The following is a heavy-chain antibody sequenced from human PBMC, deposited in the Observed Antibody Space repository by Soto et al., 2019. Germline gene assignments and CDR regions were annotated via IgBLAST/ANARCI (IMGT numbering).Heavy chain of an antibody. CDR1: SDSISCLY. D-gene: IGHD3-9*01. CDR3: ARASQCKSYFDCFAWLDY. V-gene: IGHV4-4*07. CDR2: IYSSGET. J-gene: IGHJ4*02. Sequence: SEPLSLPCPVSSDSISCLYWTWVWQPCGKILEWIGRIYSSGETNYNPSLTGRVIMSLDTSKNQFSLKLTSVTAADTAVYYCARASQCKSYFDCFAWLDYWGQGTLVTVSS.